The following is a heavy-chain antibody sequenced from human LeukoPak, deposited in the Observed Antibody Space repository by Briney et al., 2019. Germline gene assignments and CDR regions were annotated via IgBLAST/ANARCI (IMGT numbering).Heavy chain of an antibody. CDR2: IYYSGST. Sequence: SETLSLTCTVSAGSISSGSFYWGWIRQPPGKGLEWIGSIYYSGSTYYNPSLKSRVTISVDTSKNQFSLKLSSVTAADTAVYYCARLMGSYDLDYWGQGTLVTVSS. J-gene: IGHJ4*02. V-gene: IGHV4-39*01. CDR1: AGSISSGSFY. CDR3: ARLMGSYDLDY. D-gene: IGHD1-26*01.